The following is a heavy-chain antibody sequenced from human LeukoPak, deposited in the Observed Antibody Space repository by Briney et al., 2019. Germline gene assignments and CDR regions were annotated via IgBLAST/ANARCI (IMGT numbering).Heavy chain of an antibody. J-gene: IGHJ5*02. V-gene: IGHV1-18*01. CDR1: GYTFTSYG. D-gene: IGHD1-26*01. Sequence: ASVKVSCKASGYTFTSYGISWVRQAPGQGLEWMGWISAYNDNTNYAQKLQGRVTMTTDTSTSTAYMELRSLRSDDTAVYYCAKVGALEVRPGDNWFDPWGQGTLVTVSS. CDR3: AKVGALEVRPGDNWFDP. CDR2: ISAYNDNT.